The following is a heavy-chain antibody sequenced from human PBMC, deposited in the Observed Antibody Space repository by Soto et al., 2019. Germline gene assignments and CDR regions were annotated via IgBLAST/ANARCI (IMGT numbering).Heavy chain of an antibody. CDR2: ISSGGTVV. Sequence: EVHLLESGGTLVQPGGSLRLSCAASGFPFNTYSMNWFRQAPGKGLEWGSSISSGGTVVYYEDSVKGRFTSSRDNSKNTLYLQMNYLRAEDTAVYYCAKHLTETTGRGMDVWGRGTTVTVSS. D-gene: IGHD4-17*01. CDR3: AKHLTETTGRGMDV. J-gene: IGHJ6*02. CDR1: GFPFNTYS. V-gene: IGHV3-23*01.